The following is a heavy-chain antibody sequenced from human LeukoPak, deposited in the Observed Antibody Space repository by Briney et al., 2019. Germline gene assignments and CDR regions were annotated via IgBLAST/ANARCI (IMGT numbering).Heavy chain of an antibody. D-gene: IGHD4-17*01. CDR2: ISYDGSNK. CDR1: GFTFSSYD. V-gene: IGHV3-30*18. Sequence: GGSLRLSCAASGFTFSSYDMHWVRQALGKGLELVAVISYDGSNKYYADSVKGRFTISRDNSKNTLYLQMNSLRAEDTAVYYCANLGRTYAPYGDNVGGFDYWGQGTLVTVSS. CDR3: ANLGRTYAPYGDNVGGFDY. J-gene: IGHJ4*02.